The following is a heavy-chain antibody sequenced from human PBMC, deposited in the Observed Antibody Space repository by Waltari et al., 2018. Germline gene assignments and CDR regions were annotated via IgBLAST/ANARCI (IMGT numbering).Heavy chain of an antibody. CDR1: GGSFSGYY. J-gene: IGHJ5*02. V-gene: IGHV4-34*01. CDR3: ARFPYCSSTSCYSGWFDP. CDR2: INHSGST. D-gene: IGHD2-2*01. Sequence: QVQLQQWGAGLLKPSATLSLTCAVYGGSFSGYYWSWIRQPPGTGLEWIGEINHSGSTNYNPSLKSRVTISVDTSKNQFSLKLSSVTAADTAVYYCARFPYCSSTSCYSGWFDPWGQGTLVTVSS.